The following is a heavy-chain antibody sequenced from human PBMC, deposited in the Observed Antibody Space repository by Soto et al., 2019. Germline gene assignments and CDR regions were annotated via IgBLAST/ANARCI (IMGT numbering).Heavy chain of an antibody. D-gene: IGHD4-17*01. CDR2: INPTSGGT. J-gene: IGHJ4*02. V-gene: IGHV1-2*02. CDR3: ARDPDYGDYWGYFFDS. Sequence: QVKLVQSGAEVKKPGASVKVSCKTSGYTFAAYYIHWIRQAPGQGLEWMGWINPTSGGTVYAQNFQDRFTMTRDTSISTAYMELRRLNSDDTAVYYCARDPDYGDYWGYFFDSWGQGTPVTVSS. CDR1: GYTFAAYY.